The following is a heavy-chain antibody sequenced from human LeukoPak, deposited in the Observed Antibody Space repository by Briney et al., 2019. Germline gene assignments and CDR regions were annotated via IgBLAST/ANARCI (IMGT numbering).Heavy chain of an antibody. CDR1: GGSISSYY. Sequence: SETLSLTCTVSGGSISSYYWSWIRQPAGKGLEWIGRIYTSGSTNYNPSLKSRVTMSVDTSNNQFSLRLTSVTAADTAMYYCAGGPWELDFWGQGTLVTVSS. CDR3: AGGPWELDF. CDR2: IYTSGST. V-gene: IGHV4-4*07. D-gene: IGHD1-26*01. J-gene: IGHJ4*02.